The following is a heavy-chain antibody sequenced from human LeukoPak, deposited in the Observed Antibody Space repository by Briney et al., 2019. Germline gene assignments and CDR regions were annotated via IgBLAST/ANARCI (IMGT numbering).Heavy chain of an antibody. CDR1: GGSFSGYY. J-gene: IGHJ4*02. V-gene: IGHV4-34*01. CDR3: ARGLHGSGSYYNY. CDR2: INHSGST. Sequence: SETLSLTCAVYGGSFSGYYWSWIRQPPGKGLEWIGEINHSGSTNYNPSLKSRVAISVDTSKNQFSLKLSSVTAADTAVYYCARGLHGSGSYYNYWGQGTLVTVPS. D-gene: IGHD3-10*01.